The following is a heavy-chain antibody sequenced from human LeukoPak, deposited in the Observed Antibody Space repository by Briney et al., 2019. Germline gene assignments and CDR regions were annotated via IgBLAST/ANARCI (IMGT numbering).Heavy chain of an antibody. J-gene: IGHJ4*02. CDR2: INHSGST. V-gene: IGHV4-34*01. CDR3: ARGFGGYFPYYFDY. D-gene: IGHD3-22*01. Sequence: PSETLSLTCAVYGGSFSGYYWSWIRQPPGKGLEWIGEINHSGSTNYNPSLKSRATISVDTSKNQFSLKLSSVTAADTAVYYCARGFGGYFPYYFDYWGQGTLVTVSS. CDR1: GGSFSGYY.